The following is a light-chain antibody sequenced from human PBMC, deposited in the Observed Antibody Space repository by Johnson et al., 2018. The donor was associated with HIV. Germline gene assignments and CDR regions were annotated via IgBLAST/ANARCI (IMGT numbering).Light chain of an antibody. CDR2: ENN. Sequence: QSVLTQPPSVSAAPGQKVSISCSGSGSNIGNNYVSWYQQLPGTAPKHLIYENNKRPSGIPDRFSGSKSGTSATLGITGLQTGDEADYYCGTWDSSLSANVFGTGTKVTVL. CDR1: GSNIGNNY. J-gene: IGLJ1*01. CDR3: GTWDSSLSANV. V-gene: IGLV1-51*02.